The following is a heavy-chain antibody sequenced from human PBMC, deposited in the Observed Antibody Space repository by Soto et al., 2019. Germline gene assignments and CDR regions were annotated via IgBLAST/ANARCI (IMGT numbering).Heavy chain of an antibody. Sequence: SETLSLTCTVSGGSVSSGSYYWSWIRQPPGKGLEWIGYIYYSGSTNYNPSLQSRVTISVDTSKNQFSLKLSSVTAADTAVYYCARDGEDSSGYYYFDYWGQGTLVTVSS. J-gene: IGHJ4*02. V-gene: IGHV4-61*01. CDR1: GGSVSSGSYY. D-gene: IGHD3-22*01. CDR2: IYYSGST. CDR3: ARDGEDSSGYYYFDY.